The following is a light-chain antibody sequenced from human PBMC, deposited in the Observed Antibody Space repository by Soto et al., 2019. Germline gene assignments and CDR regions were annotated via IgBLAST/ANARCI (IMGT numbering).Light chain of an antibody. J-gene: IGKJ4*01. CDR3: QQYYSYPLT. CDR1: RGISSY. Sequence: AIRMTQSPSSLSASTGDRVTITCRASRGISSYLAWYQQKPGKAPKLLIYAASTLQSGVPSRFSGSGSGTDFTLIISCLQSEDFATYYCQQYYSYPLTFGGGTKV. CDR2: AAS. V-gene: IGKV1-8*01.